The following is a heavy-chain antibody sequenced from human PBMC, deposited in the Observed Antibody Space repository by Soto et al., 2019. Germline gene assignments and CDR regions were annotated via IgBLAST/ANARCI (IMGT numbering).Heavy chain of an antibody. J-gene: IGHJ4*02. Sequence: EVQLLESGGGLVQPGGSLRLSCAASGFTFSSHVMSWVRQAPGKGLEWVSGISTGGGSTDYADSVKGRFTISRDNSKNTLHLQMKSLRAEDTAVYYCARSREIIASAGSFDYWGPGTLVTVSS. D-gene: IGHD6-25*01. CDR1: GFTFSSHV. CDR2: ISTGGGST. V-gene: IGHV3-23*01. CDR3: ARSREIIASAGSFDY.